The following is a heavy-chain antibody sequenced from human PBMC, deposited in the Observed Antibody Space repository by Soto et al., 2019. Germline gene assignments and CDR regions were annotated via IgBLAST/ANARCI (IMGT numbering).Heavy chain of an antibody. V-gene: IGHV1-18*01. CDR3: ARGGGWYFDY. CDR2: ISAYNANT. Sequence: ASVKVSCKASGYTFASSGISWVRQAPGQGLEWMGWISAYNANTRSAQKLQGRVTMTTDTATSTAYMELRSLTSDDTAVYYCARGGGWYFDYWGQGTLVTVSS. J-gene: IGHJ4*02. D-gene: IGHD6-19*01. CDR1: GYTFASSG.